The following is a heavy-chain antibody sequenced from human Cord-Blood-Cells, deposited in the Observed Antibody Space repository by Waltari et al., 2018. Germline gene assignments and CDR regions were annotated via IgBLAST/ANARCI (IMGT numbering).Heavy chain of an antibody. D-gene: IGHD2-2*01. V-gene: IGHV4-31*03. CDR1: GGAIRSGGYY. CDR2: IYYSGST. CDR3: AREGAGYCSSTSCYEHPFDY. Sequence: QVQLQESGPGLVKPSQTLSLTCTVSGGAIRSGGYYWSWIRPHPGQGLEWIGYIYYSGSTYYNPSLKSRVTISVDTSKNQFSLKLSSVTAADTAVYYCAREGAGYCSSTSCYEHPFDYWGQGTLVTVSS. J-gene: IGHJ4*02.